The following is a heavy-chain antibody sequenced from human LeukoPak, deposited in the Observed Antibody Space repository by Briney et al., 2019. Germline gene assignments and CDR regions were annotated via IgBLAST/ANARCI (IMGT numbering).Heavy chain of an antibody. CDR2: IIPIFGTA. J-gene: IGHJ4*02. CDR1: GGTFSSYA. Sequence: SVKVSCKASGGTFSSYAISWVRQAPGQGLEWMGGIIPIFGTANYAQKFQGRVTITADKSTSTAYMELSSLRSEDTAVYYCARTTDYYDSSGYYYEGGGYFDYWGQGTLVTVSS. D-gene: IGHD3-22*01. V-gene: IGHV1-69*06. CDR3: ARTTDYYDSSGYYYEGGGYFDY.